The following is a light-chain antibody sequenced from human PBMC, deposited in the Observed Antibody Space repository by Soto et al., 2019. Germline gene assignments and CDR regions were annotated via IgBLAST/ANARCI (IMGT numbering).Light chain of an antibody. CDR2: GNS. Sequence: QSVLTQPPSVSGAPGQRVTISCTGSSPNIGAGYDVHWYQQLPGTAPKLLIYGNSNRPSGVPDRFSGSKSGTSASLAITGLQAEDDADYYCQSYDSSLSSVFGGGTQLTVL. CDR3: QSYDSSLSSV. V-gene: IGLV1-40*01. J-gene: IGLJ7*01. CDR1: SPNIGAGYD.